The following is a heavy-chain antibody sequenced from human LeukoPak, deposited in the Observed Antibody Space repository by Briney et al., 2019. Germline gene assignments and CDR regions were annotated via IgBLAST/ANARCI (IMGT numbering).Heavy chain of an antibody. CDR1: AFTFSNHA. Sequence: PGGSLRLSCAASAFTFSNHAMSWVRQAPGKGLESVSDISRSGGSGGSTYYAESVKGRFTISRDNSKNTLFLQMNSLRAEDTAVYYCAKGMSGYDGALDYWGQGTLVTVSS. J-gene: IGHJ4*02. CDR2: ISRSGGSGGST. V-gene: IGHV3-23*01. D-gene: IGHD5-12*01. CDR3: AKGMSGYDGALDY.